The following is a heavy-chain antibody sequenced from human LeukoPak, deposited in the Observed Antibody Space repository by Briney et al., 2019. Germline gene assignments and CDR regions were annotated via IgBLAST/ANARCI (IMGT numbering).Heavy chain of an antibody. Sequence: ASVKVSCKASGYTFTSYDISWVRQAPGQGLEWMGWINGYNGYTNHAQKFEGRVTMATETSTSIAYMELRNLRFDDTAIYYCARDYGTSGSYADYWGQGTLVTVSS. CDR2: INGYNGYT. J-gene: IGHJ4*02. V-gene: IGHV1-18*01. CDR3: ARDYGTSGSYADY. D-gene: IGHD3-10*01. CDR1: GYTFTSYD.